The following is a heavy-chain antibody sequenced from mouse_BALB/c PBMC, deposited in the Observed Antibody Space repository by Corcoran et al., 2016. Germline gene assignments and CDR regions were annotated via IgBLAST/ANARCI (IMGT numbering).Heavy chain of an antibody. CDR2: ITHSGET. CDR1: GFPITSGYY. Sequence: QMQLQESGPGLVKPSQSLFLACSITGFPITSGYYWIWIRQSPGKPLEWMGYITHSGETFYNPSLQSPISITRETSKNQFFLQLNSVTTEETARYYWAGDYYGYWYGDVWGAGTTVTVSS. D-gene: IGHD1-1*01. V-gene: IGHV12-3*02. CDR3: AGDYYGYWYGDV. J-gene: IGHJ1*01.